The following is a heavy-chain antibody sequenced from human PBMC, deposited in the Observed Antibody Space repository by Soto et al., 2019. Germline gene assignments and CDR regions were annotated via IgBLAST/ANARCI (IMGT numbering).Heavy chain of an antibody. J-gene: IGHJ6*02. CDR2: ISGTGGST. V-gene: IGHV3-23*01. CDR1: GFTFSSYT. D-gene: IGHD3-3*01. CDR3: AKVEYYDFWSAYGMDV. Sequence: GGSLRLSCAASGFTFSSYTMTWVRQAPGKGLEWVSGISGTGGSTYYADSVKGRFTISRDNSKNTLFLQMNSLRAEDTAVYYCAKVEYYDFWSAYGMDVWGQGTTVTVSS.